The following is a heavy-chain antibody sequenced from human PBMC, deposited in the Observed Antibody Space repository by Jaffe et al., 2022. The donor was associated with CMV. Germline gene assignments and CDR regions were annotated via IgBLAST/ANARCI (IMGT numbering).Heavy chain of an antibody. CDR3: ARESAGGGSYLSY. D-gene: IGHD1-26*01. CDR1: GYTFTKYT. J-gene: IGHJ4*02. CDR2: INAGKGNT. Sequence: QVQLVQSGAEVKKPGASVKVSCKASGYTFTKYTMHWVRQAPGQRLEWMGWINAGKGNTKYSQKIQGRVTITRDTSASTAYMELSSLRSEDTAVFYCARESAGGGSYLSYWGQGTLVTVSS. V-gene: IGHV1-3*01.